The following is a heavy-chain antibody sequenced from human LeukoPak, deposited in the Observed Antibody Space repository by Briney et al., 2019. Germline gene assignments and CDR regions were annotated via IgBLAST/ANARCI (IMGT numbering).Heavy chain of an antibody. CDR1: GYSFSNYW. CDR3: ARHRDCSSGGCYPDY. V-gene: IGHV5-10-1*01. CDR2: IPPSDSYT. D-gene: IGHD2-15*01. J-gene: IGHJ4*02. Sequence: GESLRVSCKGSGYSFSNYWISWVRQMPGKGLEWMGRIPPSDSYTNYSPSFQGHVTISADKSISTAYLQWSGLKASDTAMYYCARHRDCSSGGCYPDYWGQGTLVTVSS.